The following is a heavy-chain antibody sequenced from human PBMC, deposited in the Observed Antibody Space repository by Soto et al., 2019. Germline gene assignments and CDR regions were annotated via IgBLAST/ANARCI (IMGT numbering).Heavy chain of an antibody. D-gene: IGHD2-21*01. CDR1: GYSFTSYW. CDR2: IDPSDSYT. J-gene: IGHJ6*02. V-gene: IGHV5-10-1*01. CDR3: ARPTGGDYYYYGMDV. Sequence: GESLKLSCKGSGYSFTSYWISWVRQMPGKGLEWMGRIDPSDSYTNYSPSFQGHVTISADKSISTAYLQWSSLKASDTAMYYCARPTGGDYYYYGMDVWGQGTTVTVSS.